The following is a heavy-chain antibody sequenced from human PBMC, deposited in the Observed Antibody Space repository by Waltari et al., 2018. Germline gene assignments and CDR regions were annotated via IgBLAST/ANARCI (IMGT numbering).Heavy chain of an antibody. CDR1: GVTVGDYY. V-gene: IGHV3-11*01. Sequence: VQLVESGGGVVKPGGSLRLSCAASGVTVGDYYRRRIRQAPGKGLEWVSYISSSGSTIYYADSVKGRFTISRDNAKNSLYLQMNSLRAEDTAVYYCAREGGRHSGSPLGQGTLVTVSS. CDR2: ISSSGSTI. CDR3: AREGGRHSGSP. J-gene: IGHJ5*02. D-gene: IGHD1-26*01.